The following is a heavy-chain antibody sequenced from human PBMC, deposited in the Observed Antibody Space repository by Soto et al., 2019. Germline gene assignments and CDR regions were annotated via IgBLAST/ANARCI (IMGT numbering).Heavy chain of an antibody. V-gene: IGHV3-66*01. Sequence: EVELVESGGGLVQPGGSLRLSCAASGFTVSSNYMSWVRQAPGKGLEWVSVIYSGGSTYYADSVKGRFTISRDNSKNTLYLQMNSLRAEDTAVYYCARGAAAAGVPFAFDIWGQGTMVTVSS. CDR1: GFTVSSNY. J-gene: IGHJ3*02. D-gene: IGHD6-13*01. CDR3: ARGAAAAGVPFAFDI. CDR2: IYSGGST.